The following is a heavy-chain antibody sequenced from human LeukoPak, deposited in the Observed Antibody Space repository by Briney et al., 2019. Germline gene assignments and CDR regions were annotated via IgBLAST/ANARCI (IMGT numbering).Heavy chain of an antibody. D-gene: IGHD4-23*01. J-gene: IGHJ4*02. V-gene: IGHV3-21*01. Sequence: AGGSLRLSCAASGFTFTDYAMTWVRQAPGKGLEWVSSISSSSSYIYYPDSVKGRFTISRDNAKNSLYLQMNSLRAEDTAVYYCARARTVVGGGFDYWGQGTLVTVSS. CDR1: GFTFTDYA. CDR2: ISSSSSYI. CDR3: ARARTVVGGGFDY.